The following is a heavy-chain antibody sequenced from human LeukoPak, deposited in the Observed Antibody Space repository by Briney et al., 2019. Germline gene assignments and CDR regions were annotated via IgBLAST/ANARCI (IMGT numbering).Heavy chain of an antibody. V-gene: IGHV4-38-2*01. D-gene: IGHD5-24*01. CDR3: ARLSSDGYNSLTY. Sequence: QVQLRESGSGLVKPSETLSLTCAVSGYSISSGHYRVSSLQPPGEGLQRHGSIYHSGSTYYNPPLKSRVTISLDTSKNQLSLKVSSVTAADTAVHYCARLSSDGYNSLTYWGQGTLVTVSS. J-gene: IGHJ4*02. CDR1: GYSISSGHY. CDR2: IYHSGST.